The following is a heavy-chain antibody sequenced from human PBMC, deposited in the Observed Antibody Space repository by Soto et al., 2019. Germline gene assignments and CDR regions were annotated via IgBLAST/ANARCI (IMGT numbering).Heavy chain of an antibody. J-gene: IGHJ4*02. CDR3: ARMDYEQQGPDY. Sequence: PSETLSLTCTVSGGSISSGGYYWSWIRQHPGKGLEWIGYIYYSGSTYYNPSLKSRVTISVDTSKNQFSLKLSSVTAADTAVYYCARMDYEQQGPDYWGQGTLVTVS. V-gene: IGHV4-31*03. CDR1: GGSISSGGYY. CDR2: IYYSGST. D-gene: IGHD4-17*01.